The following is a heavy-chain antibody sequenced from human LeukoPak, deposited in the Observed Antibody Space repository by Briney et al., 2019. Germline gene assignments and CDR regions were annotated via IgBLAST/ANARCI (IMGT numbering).Heavy chain of an antibody. CDR2: IYPGDSDT. CDR1: GFTFTTSW. D-gene: IGHD4-11*01. Sequence: GESLKISCQGSGFTFTTSWIGWVRQLPGKGLEWMGNIYPGDSDTRYSPSFQGQVTISADKSINTAYLQWTSLKASDTAMYYCARQLTTLRGFDIWGQGTMVTASS. CDR3: ARQLTTLRGFDI. V-gene: IGHV5-51*01. J-gene: IGHJ3*02.